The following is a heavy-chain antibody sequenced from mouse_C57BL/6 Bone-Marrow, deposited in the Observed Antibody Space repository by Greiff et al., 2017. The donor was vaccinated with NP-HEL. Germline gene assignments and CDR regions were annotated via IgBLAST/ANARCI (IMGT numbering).Heavy chain of an antibody. CDR3: ARKLAYWYFDV. Sequence: EVKVVESGGGLVKPGGSLKLSCAASGFTFSDYGMHWVRQAPEKGLEWVAYISSGSSTIYYADTVKGRFTISRDNAKNTLFLQMTSLRSEDTAMYYCARKLAYWYFDVWGTGTTVTVSS. CDR1: GFTFSDYG. D-gene: IGHD4-1*01. CDR2: ISSGSSTI. V-gene: IGHV5-17*01. J-gene: IGHJ1*03.